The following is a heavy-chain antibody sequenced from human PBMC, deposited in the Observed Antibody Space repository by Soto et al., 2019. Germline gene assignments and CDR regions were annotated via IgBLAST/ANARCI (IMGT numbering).Heavy chain of an antibody. CDR2: IYYSGNT. CDR1: GGSIRIGGYY. V-gene: IGHV4-31*03. D-gene: IGHD4-4*01. J-gene: IGHJ6*02. Sequence: PSETLSLTCTVSGGSIRIGGYYWTWIRQHPGKGLEWIGYIYYSGNTYYNPSLKSRLTLSLDTSKNQFSLKLTSVTAADTAVYYGARGGVKVTNGMDVWGQGTTVTVSS. CDR3: ARGGVKVTNGMDV.